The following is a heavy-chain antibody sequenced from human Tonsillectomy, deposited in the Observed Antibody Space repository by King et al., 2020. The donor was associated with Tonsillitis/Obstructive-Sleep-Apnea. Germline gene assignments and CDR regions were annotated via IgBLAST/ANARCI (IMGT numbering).Heavy chain of an antibody. CDR2: ISIYIGDT. CDR1: GYKFDNYG. D-gene: IGHD2-21*01. CDR3: ARDRSIVVVPDASDI. J-gene: IGHJ3*02. Sequence: QLVQSGAEVKKPGASVKVSCKTSGYKFDNYGISWVRQAPGQGLDRMGWISIYIGDTQYAQKLQGRVTMTADTSTNTAYMEMGTLRSDDTAVYYCARDRSIVVVPDASDIWGQGTMVTVSS. V-gene: IGHV1-18*01.